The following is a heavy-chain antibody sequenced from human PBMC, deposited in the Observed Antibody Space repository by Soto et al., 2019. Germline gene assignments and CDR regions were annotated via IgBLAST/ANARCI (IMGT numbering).Heavy chain of an antibody. CDR3: ARDPPGVIFGVAPWYYGMDV. V-gene: IGHV3-33*01. D-gene: IGHD3-3*01. J-gene: IGHJ6*02. CDR2: IWYDGSNK. Sequence: SGGSLRLSCAASGFTFSSYGMHWVRQAPGKGLEWVAVIWYDGSNKYYADSVKGRFTISRDNSKNTLYLQMNSLRAEDTAVYYCARDPPGVIFGVAPWYYGMDVWGQGTTVTVSS. CDR1: GFTFSSYG.